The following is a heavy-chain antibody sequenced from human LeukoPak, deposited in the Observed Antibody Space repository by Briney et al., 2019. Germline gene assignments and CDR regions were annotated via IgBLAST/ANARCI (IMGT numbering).Heavy chain of an antibody. V-gene: IGHV4-30-4*01. CDR1: GGSISSGDYY. Sequence: PSQTLSLTCTVSGGSISSGDYYWSWIRQPPGKGLEWIGYIYYTGNAYYNPSLMSRLTMSVDTSKNQFSLKLTSVTAADTAVYYCARDQRSLFDVWGQGSLVTVSS. J-gene: IGHJ4*02. D-gene: IGHD1-26*01. CDR2: IYYTGNA. CDR3: ARDQRSLFDV.